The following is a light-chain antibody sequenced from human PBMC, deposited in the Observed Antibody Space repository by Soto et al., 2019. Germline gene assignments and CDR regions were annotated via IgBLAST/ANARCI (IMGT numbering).Light chain of an antibody. CDR3: EQYNKWLPMT. V-gene: IGKV3-15*01. J-gene: IGKJ1*01. CDR2: AAS. CDR1: QSISSD. Sequence: EIVMTQSPATLSVSPGERATLSCRASQSISSDLAWLQQKPGQAPRLLIYAASISASGIPARFSGSGSGTEFNLVTSSLLSEDFVVYYCEQYNKWLPMTFGQGTNV.